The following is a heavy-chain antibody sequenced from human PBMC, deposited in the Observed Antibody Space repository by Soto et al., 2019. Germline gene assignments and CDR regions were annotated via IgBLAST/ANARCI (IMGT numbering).Heavy chain of an antibody. D-gene: IGHD2-2*02. CDR2: ISGRNDI. Sequence: GSLRLSCVGSGFTFSNYSINWVRQAPGKGLEWVSSISGRNDIYYADSVKGRFTISRDNAKNSVSLQMNSLRAEDTAVYYCAREYTAWPLAYGLDVWGQGTTVTVS. J-gene: IGHJ6*02. V-gene: IGHV3-21*01. CDR3: AREYTAWPLAYGLDV. CDR1: GFTFSNYS.